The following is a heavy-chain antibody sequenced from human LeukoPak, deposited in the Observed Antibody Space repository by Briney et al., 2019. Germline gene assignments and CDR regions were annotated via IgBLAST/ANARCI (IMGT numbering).Heavy chain of an antibody. V-gene: IGHV4-31*03. CDR1: GGSISSGGYY. Sequence: PSETLSLTCTVSGGSISSGGYYWSWIRQHPGKGLEWIGYIYYSGSTYYNPSLKSRVTISVDTSKNQFSLKLSSVTAADTAVYYCARRSITIFSGWFDPWGQGTLVTVSS. CDR3: ARRSITIFSGWFDP. J-gene: IGHJ5*02. D-gene: IGHD3-9*01. CDR2: IYYSGST.